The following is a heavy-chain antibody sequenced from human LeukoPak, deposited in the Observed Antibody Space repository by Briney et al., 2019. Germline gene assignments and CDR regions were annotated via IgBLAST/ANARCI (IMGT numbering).Heavy chain of an antibody. Sequence: SVKVSCKASGGTFSSYATSWVRQAPGQGLEWMGGIIPIFGTANYAQKFQGRVTITADESTSTAYMELSSLRSEDTAVYYCATSYLGDRYCSSTSCYGFVGWFDPWGQGTLVTVSS. CDR2: IIPIFGTA. D-gene: IGHD2-2*01. J-gene: IGHJ5*02. CDR3: ATSYLGDRYCSSTSCYGFVGWFDP. CDR1: GGTFSSYA. V-gene: IGHV1-69*01.